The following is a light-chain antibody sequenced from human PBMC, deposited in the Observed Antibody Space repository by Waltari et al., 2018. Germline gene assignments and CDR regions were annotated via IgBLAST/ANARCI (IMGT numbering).Light chain of an antibody. CDR3: QSFDSRLSDGVV. Sequence: QSVLPQPPSVSGTPGQRVTISCPASSSNLGAVPHVHRHQKIPGTAPKLLIFGNNNRPSGVPDRFSGSKSGTSASLAITGLQAEDEGDYYCQSFDSRLSDGVVFGGGTKVTVL. CDR1: SSNLGAVPH. V-gene: IGLV1-40*01. CDR2: GNN. J-gene: IGLJ2*01.